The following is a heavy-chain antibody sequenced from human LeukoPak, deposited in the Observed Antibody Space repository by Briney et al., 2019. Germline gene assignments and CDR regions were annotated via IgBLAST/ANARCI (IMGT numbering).Heavy chain of an antibody. D-gene: IGHD3-22*01. CDR1: GYTFTDYY. V-gene: IGHV1-69-2*01. CDR3: ATSDSSGYYYLPDDY. CDR2: VDLEDGET. J-gene: IGHJ4*02. Sequence: ASVKISCKVSGYTFTDYYMHWVQQARGKGLEWMGLVDLEDGETIYAEKFQGRVTITADTSTDTAYMELSSLRSEDTAVYYCATSDSSGYYYLPDDYWGQGTLVTVSS.